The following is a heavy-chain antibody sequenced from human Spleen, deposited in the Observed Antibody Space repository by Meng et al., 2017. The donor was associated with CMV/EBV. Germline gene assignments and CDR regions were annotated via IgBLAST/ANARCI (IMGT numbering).Heavy chain of an antibody. CDR1: GFTFSSYS. CDR3: ARDQRFLEWLLPHDAFDI. J-gene: IGHJ3*02. D-gene: IGHD3-3*01. CDR2: ISSSSSYI. V-gene: IGHV3-21*01. Sequence: GGSLRLSCAVSGFTFSSYSMNWVRQAPGKGLEWVSSISSSSSYIYYADSVKGRFTISRDNAKNSLYLQMNSLRAEDTAVYYCARDQRFLEWLLPHDAFDIWGQGTMVTVSS.